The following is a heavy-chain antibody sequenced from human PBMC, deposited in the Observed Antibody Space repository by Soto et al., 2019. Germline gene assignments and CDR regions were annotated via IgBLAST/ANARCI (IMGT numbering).Heavy chain of an antibody. Sequence: EVKLLESGGGLVQPGGSLRLSCAASGFTFNNYAMTWVRQSPGKGLEWVSAISGGGDTTSYADSVKGRFTVSRDGSKITLYLQMSSLRAEDTALYYCAKGRVGSGSLTPRVDFWGQGTLVTVSS. J-gene: IGHJ4*02. V-gene: IGHV3-23*01. D-gene: IGHD3-10*01. CDR2: ISGGGDTT. CDR3: AKGRVGSGSLTPRVDF. CDR1: GFTFNNYA.